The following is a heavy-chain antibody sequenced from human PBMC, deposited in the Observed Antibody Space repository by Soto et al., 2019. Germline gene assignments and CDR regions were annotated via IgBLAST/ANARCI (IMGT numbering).Heavy chain of an antibody. CDR1: GGSFSGYY. CDR2: INHSGST. V-gene: IGHV4-34*01. D-gene: IGHD6-19*01. J-gene: IGHJ4*02. CDR3: ARGPAVAGTSFSGYFDY. Sequence: SETLSLTCAVYGGSFSGYYWSWIRQPPGKGLEWIGEINHSGSTNYNPSLKSRVTISVDTSKNQFSLKLSSVTAADTAVYYCARGPAVAGTSFSGYFDYWGQGTLVTVSS.